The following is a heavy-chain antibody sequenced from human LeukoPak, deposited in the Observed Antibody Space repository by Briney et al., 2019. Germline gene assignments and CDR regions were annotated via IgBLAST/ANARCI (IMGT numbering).Heavy chain of an antibody. V-gene: IGHV3-23*01. CDR2: ISGSGGST. D-gene: IGHD3-22*01. CDR1: GFTFSSYA. CDR3: ASIPTGTSSGYLFYYYYYGMDV. Sequence: GGSLRLSCAASGFTFSSYAMSWVRQAPGKGLEWVSAISGSGGSTYYADSVKGRFTISRDNSKNTLYLQMNSLRAEDTAVYYCASIPTGTSSGYLFYYYYYGMDVWGQGTTVTVSS. J-gene: IGHJ6*02.